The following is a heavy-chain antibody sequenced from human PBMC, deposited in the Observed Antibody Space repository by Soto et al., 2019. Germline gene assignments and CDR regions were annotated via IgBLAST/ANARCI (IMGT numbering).Heavy chain of an antibody. Sequence: ASVKVSCKASGYTFTSYGISWVRQAPGQGLERMGWISAYNGNTNYAQKLQGRVTMTTDTSTSTAYMELSSLRSEDTAVYYCARDPGQRVHATNHTAPWGQGTLVTVS. CDR2: ISAYNGNT. V-gene: IGHV1-18*01. CDR1: GYTFTSYG. D-gene: IGHD1-1*01. J-gene: IGHJ5*02. CDR3: ARDPGQRVHATNHTAP.